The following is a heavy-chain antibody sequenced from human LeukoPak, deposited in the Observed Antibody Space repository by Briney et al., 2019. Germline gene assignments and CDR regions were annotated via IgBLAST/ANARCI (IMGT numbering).Heavy chain of an antibody. J-gene: IGHJ6*02. V-gene: IGHV3-74*01. Sequence: GGSLRLSCAASGFTFTTYWMHWVRQAPGKGLVWVSHINSDGSITSYADSVKGRFTISRDNAKNTLYPQMNSLRAEDTAVYYCARDAVDTANAVWGQGTTVTVSS. CDR1: GFTFTTYW. CDR3: ARDAVDTANAV. CDR2: INSDGSIT. D-gene: IGHD5-18*01.